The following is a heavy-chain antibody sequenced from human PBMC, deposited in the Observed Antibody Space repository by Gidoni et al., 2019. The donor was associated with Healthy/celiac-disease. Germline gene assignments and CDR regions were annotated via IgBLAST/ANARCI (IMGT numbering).Heavy chain of an antibody. CDR1: GGSISSSRYY. J-gene: IGHJ4*02. V-gene: IGHV4-39*01. D-gene: IGHD2-15*01. CDR2: IYYSGST. Sequence: QLQLQESGPGLVKPSETLSLTCTVSGGSISSSRYYWGWLRQPPGKGLEWIGSIYYSGSTYYNPSLKSRVTISVDTSKNQFSLKLSSVTAADTAVYYCAGSSGYCSGGSCYPFDYWGQGTLVTVSS. CDR3: AGSSGYCSGGSCYPFDY.